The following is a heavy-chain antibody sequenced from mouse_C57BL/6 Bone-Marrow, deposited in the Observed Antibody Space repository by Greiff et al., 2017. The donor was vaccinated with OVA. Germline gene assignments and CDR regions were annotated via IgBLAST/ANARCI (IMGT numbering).Heavy chain of an antibody. J-gene: IGHJ1*03. CDR3: ATYYGSSHWYFDV. CDR2: IDPSDSET. Sequence: QVQLQQSGAELVRPGSSVKLSCKASGYTFTSYWMHWVKQRPIQGLEWIGNIDPSDSETHYNQKFKDKATLTVDKSSSTAYMQLSSLTSEDSAVYYCATYYGSSHWYFDVWGTGTTVTVSS. CDR1: GYTFTSYW. D-gene: IGHD1-1*01. V-gene: IGHV1-52*01.